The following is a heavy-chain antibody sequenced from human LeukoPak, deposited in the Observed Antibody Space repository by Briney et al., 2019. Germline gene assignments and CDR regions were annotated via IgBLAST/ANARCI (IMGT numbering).Heavy chain of an antibody. Sequence: SETLSLTCTVSGGSISSHYWSWIRQPPGKGLEWIGYIYYSGSTNYNPSLKSRVTISVDTSKNQFSLKLSSVTAADTAVYYCARGRDSSGEDAFDIWGQGTMVTVSS. CDR3: ARGRDSSGEDAFDI. D-gene: IGHD3-22*01. CDR1: GGSISSHY. V-gene: IGHV4-59*11. CDR2: IYYSGST. J-gene: IGHJ3*02.